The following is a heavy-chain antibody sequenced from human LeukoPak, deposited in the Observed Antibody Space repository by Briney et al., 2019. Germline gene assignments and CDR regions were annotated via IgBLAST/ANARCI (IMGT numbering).Heavy chain of an antibody. CDR3: TTSGTPFEY. CDR1: GFTFNKAW. J-gene: IGHJ4*02. V-gene: IGHV3-15*01. CDR2: IKNKGDGGTT. Sequence: GGSLRLPCAASGFTFNKAWMSWVRLAPGKGLEWVGRIKNKGDGGTTDYAAPVKGRFTVSRDDSKSTLYLQMNSLKTEDTAVYYCTTSGTPFEYWGQGTLVTVSS. D-gene: IGHD3-10*01.